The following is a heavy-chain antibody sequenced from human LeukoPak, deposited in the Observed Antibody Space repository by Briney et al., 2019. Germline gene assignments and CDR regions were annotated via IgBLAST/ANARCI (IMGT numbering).Heavy chain of an antibody. Sequence: GGSLRLSCAASGFTFSSYAMSWVRQAPGKGLEWVSAISGSGGSTYYADSVKGRFTISRDNSKNTLYLQMNSLRAEDTAVYYCAKDLDVDSGAYYYMDVWGKGTTVTVSS. D-gene: IGHD5-12*01. CDR3: AKDLDVDSGAYYYMDV. CDR2: ISGSGGST. J-gene: IGHJ6*03. CDR1: GFTFSSYA. V-gene: IGHV3-23*01.